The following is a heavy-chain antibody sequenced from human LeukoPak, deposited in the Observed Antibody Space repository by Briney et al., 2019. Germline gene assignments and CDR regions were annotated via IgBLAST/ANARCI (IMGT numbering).Heavy chain of an antibody. CDR3: AKVGLSSGWYSFDY. V-gene: IGHV3-30*02. J-gene: IGHJ4*02. CDR1: GFTFSTYP. Sequence: GGSLRLSCAASGFTFSTYPMHWVRQAPGKGLEWVSFIRHDGSDKYYADSVKGQFTISRDNSKNTLYMQMNSLRAEDTAVYYCAKVGLSSGWYSFDYWGQGTLVTVSS. CDR2: IRHDGSDK. D-gene: IGHD6-19*01.